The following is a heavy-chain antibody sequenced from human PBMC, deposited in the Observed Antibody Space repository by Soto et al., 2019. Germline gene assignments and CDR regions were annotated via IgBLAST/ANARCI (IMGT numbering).Heavy chain of an antibody. V-gene: IGHV3-23*01. CDR1: GFTFSSYA. J-gene: IGHJ4*02. CDR2: ISGSGGST. D-gene: IGHD3-3*01. Sequence: HGGSLRLSCAASGFTFSSYAMSWVRQAPGKGLEWVSAISGSGGSTYYADSVKGGFTISRDNSKNTLYLQMNSLRAEDRAVYYCAKLLGYDFWSGYYAVDYWGQGTLVTVSS. CDR3: AKLLGYDFWSGYYAVDY.